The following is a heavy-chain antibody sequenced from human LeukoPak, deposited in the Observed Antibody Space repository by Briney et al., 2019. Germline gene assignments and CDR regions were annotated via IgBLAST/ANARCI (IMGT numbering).Heavy chain of an antibody. CDR1: GFTFRSYV. D-gene: IGHD2-2*02. J-gene: IGHJ6*02. Sequence: PGGSLRLSCAASGFTFRSYVMNWVRQTPGKGLEWVSALSGSGGSTNYAGSVTGRFIISRDNSKNTLYLQMNSLRAEDTAVYYCAEAYCSSTSCYTDYSYGMDVWGQGTTVTVSS. CDR2: LSGSGGST. V-gene: IGHV3-23*01. CDR3: AEAYCSSTSCYTDYSYGMDV.